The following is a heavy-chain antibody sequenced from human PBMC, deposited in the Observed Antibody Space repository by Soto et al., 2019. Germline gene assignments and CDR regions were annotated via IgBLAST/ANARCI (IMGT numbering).Heavy chain of an antibody. CDR1: GFTFSSYS. CDR3: ARGGMTTVAHMDV. J-gene: IGHJ6*02. CDR2: ISSSSSYI. D-gene: IGHD4-17*01. Sequence: EVQLVESGGGLVKPGGSLRLSCAASGFTFSSYSINWVRQAPGKGLEWVSSISSSSSYIYYADSVKGRFTISRDNAKNSLYLQMNSLRAEDTAVYYCARGGMTTVAHMDVWGQGTTVTVSS. V-gene: IGHV3-21*01.